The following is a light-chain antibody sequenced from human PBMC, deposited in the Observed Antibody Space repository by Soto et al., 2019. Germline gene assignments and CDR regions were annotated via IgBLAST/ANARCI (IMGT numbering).Light chain of an antibody. CDR3: QQYGSSPYT. V-gene: IGKV3-20*01. CDR1: QGISNY. J-gene: IGKJ2*01. Sequence: LTQSPSFLSASVGDRVTITCRASQGISNYLAWYQQKPGQAPRLLIYGASSRATGIPDRFSGSGSGTDFTLTISRLEPEDLAVYYCQQYGSSPYTFGQGTKLEIK. CDR2: GAS.